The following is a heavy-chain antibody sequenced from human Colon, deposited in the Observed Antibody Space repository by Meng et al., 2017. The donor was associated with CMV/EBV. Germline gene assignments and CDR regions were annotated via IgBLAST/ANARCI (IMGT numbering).Heavy chain of an antibody. CDR3: ITGVRTPFLY. Sequence: ASVTVSCQVSGHPLTALSIHWVRQAPGKGLEWVAGFDPEDGETLYAQKFQGRIAFTEDTSTDTGYMDLRSLTSEDTAVYYCITGVRTPFLYWGQGTLVTVSS. V-gene: IGHV1-24*01. CDR2: FDPEDGET. CDR1: GHPLTALS. D-gene: IGHD4/OR15-4a*01. J-gene: IGHJ4*02.